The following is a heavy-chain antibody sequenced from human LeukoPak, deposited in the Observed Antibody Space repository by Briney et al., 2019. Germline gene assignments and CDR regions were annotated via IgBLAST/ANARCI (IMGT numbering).Heavy chain of an antibody. CDR1: GGSISSGNYY. CDR2: IYYSEST. J-gene: IGHJ4*02. Sequence: SQTLSLTCTFFGGSISSGNYYWNWIRQPPGKGLEWIGYIYYSESTYSNPSLKSRVTISIDTSKNQFSQKLSSVTVADTAMYFCARSAGVNYFDYWGQGTLVTVS. CDR3: ARSAGVNYFDY. D-gene: IGHD7-27*01. V-gene: IGHV4-31*03.